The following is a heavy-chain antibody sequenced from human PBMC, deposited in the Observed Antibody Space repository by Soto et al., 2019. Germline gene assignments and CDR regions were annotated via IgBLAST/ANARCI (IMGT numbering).Heavy chain of an antibody. J-gene: IGHJ4*02. Sequence: QVQLQESGPGVVKPSGTLSLTCVVPGGSISNIHVWSWVRQPPGKGLEWIGEIYQSGTTDYNPSLKSRVTMSVDKSRNQLSLTLNSVTAADTAVYYCATEDSMNWTHDYWGQGTLVTVSS. CDR1: GGSISNIHV. CDR2: IYQSGTT. D-gene: IGHD1-1*01. V-gene: IGHV4-4*02. CDR3: ATEDSMNWTHDY.